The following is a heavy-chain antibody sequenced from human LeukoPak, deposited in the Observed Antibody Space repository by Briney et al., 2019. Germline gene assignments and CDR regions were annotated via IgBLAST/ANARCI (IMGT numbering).Heavy chain of an antibody. CDR1: GYTFTGYY. D-gene: IGHD6-19*01. Sequence: ASVKVSCKASGYTFTGYYMHWVRQAPGQGLEWMGWINPNSGGTNYAQKFQGRFTMTRDTSISTAYMELSRLRSDDTAVYYCARERAVAGNGGNIDYWGQGTLVTVSS. J-gene: IGHJ4*02. CDR3: ARERAVAGNGGNIDY. V-gene: IGHV1-2*02. CDR2: INPNSGGT.